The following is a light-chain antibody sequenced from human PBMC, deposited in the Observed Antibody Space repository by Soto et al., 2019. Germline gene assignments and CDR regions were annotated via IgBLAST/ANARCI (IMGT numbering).Light chain of an antibody. CDR3: SSYAGSNNFV. J-gene: IGLJ1*01. Sequence: QSVLTQPPSASGSPGQSVTISCTGTSSDVGGYNYVSWFQQHPGKAPKVIIYGVANRPSGVPDRSSGSKSGNTASLTVSGLQAEDEADYYCSSYAGSNNFVFGTGTKVTV. V-gene: IGLV2-8*01. CDR2: GVA. CDR1: SSDVGGYNY.